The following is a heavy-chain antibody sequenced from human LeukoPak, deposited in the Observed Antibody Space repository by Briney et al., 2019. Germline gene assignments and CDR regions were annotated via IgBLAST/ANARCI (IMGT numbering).Heavy chain of an antibody. CDR2: MNPNSGNT. D-gene: IGHD2-2*01. Sequence: ASVKVSCKASGYTFTSYDINWVRQATGQGLEGMGWMNPNSGNTGYAQKLQGRDTITRNTPISTAYMEQSSLSSEDTAVYFCARVVVLVPAASYMDVWGKGATVTVSS. CDR1: GYTFTSYD. CDR3: ARVVVLVPAASYMDV. V-gene: IGHV1-8*03. J-gene: IGHJ6*03.